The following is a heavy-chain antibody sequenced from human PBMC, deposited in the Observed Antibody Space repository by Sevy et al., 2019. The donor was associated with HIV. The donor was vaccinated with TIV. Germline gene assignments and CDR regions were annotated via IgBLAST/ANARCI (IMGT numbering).Heavy chain of an antibody. CDR2: ISAYNGNT. D-gene: IGHD1-26*01. V-gene: IGHV1-18*04. Sequence: ASVKVSCKASGYTFTSYGISWVRQAPGQGLEWMGGISAYNGNTNYAQKLQGRVTMTTDTSTSTAYMERRSLRSDDTAVYYCARVRVGVGATKVDYWGQGTLVTVSS. CDR1: GYTFTSYG. CDR3: ARVRVGVGATKVDY. J-gene: IGHJ4*02.